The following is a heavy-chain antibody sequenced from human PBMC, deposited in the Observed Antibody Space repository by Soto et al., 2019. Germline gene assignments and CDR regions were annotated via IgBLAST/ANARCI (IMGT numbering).Heavy chain of an antibody. CDR3: AKDLKQLVPYGMDV. CDR2: ISYDGSNK. V-gene: IGHV3-30*18. D-gene: IGHD6-6*01. J-gene: IGHJ6*02. Sequence: ESGGGVVQPGRSLRLSCAASGFTFSSYGMHWVRQAPGKGLEWVAVISYDGSNKYYADSVKGRFTISRDNSKNTLYLQMNSLRAEDTAVYYCAKDLKQLVPYGMDVWGQGTTVTVSS. CDR1: GFTFSSYG.